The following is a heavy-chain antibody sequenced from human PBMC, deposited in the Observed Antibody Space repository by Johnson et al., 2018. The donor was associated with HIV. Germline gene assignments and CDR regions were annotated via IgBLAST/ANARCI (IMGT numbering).Heavy chain of an antibody. CDR3: ARDRSENAFDI. CDR1: GFTFSSYW. CDR2: IISDGSCT. J-gene: IGHJ3*02. Sequence: VQLVESGGGLVQPGGSLRLSCAASGFTFSSYWMHWVRQAPGKGLVWVSRIISDGSCTVSADSVKGRFTISRDNSKNTLYLQLNSLRAEDTAVYYCARDRSENAFDIWGQGTMVTVSS. V-gene: IGHV3-74*01.